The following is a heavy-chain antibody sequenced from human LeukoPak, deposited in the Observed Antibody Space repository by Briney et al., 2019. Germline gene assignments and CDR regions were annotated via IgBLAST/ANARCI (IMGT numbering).Heavy chain of an antibody. Sequence: GGSPRLSCAASGFTFSSYWMHWVRQAPGKGLVWVSRINSDGSSTSYADSVKGRFTISRDNAKNTLYLQMNSLRAEDTAVYYCARDTYYYDSSGYYYDAFDIWGQGTMVTVSS. CDR1: GFTFSSYW. D-gene: IGHD3-22*01. CDR3: ARDTYYYDSSGYYYDAFDI. V-gene: IGHV3-74*01. CDR2: INSDGSST. J-gene: IGHJ3*02.